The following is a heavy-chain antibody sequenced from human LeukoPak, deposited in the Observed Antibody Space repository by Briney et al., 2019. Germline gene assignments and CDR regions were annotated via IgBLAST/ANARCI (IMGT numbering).Heavy chain of an antibody. CDR1: GFTFSSYW. V-gene: IGHV3-7*01. Sequence: PGGSLRLSCAASGFTFSSYWMSWVRQAPGKGLEWVANIKQDGSVKYYVDSVKGRFTISRDNAKNTLYLQMNSLRAEDTAVYYCARVKWAVDGTRYYYYYYMDVWGKGTTVTVSS. D-gene: IGHD6-19*01. CDR3: ARVKWAVDGTRYYYYYYMDV. J-gene: IGHJ6*03. CDR2: IKQDGSVK.